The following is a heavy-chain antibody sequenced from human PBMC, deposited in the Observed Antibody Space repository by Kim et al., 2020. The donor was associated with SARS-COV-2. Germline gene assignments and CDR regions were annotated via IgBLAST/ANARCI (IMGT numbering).Heavy chain of an antibody. J-gene: IGHJ6*02. CDR1: GYTFTSYG. Sequence: ASVKVSCKASGYTFTSYGISWVRQAPGQGLEWMGWISAYNGNTNYAQKLQGRVTMTTDTSTSTAYMELRSLRSDDTAVYYCARDNCSGGSCYGMDVWGQGTTVTVSS. CDR2: ISAYNGNT. CDR3: ARDNCSGGSCYGMDV. V-gene: IGHV1-18*01. D-gene: IGHD2-15*01.